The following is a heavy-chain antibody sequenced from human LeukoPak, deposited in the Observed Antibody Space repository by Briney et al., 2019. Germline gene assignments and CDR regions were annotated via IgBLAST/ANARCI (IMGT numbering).Heavy chain of an antibody. CDR1: GFTFSSYA. V-gene: IGHV3-23*01. D-gene: IGHD4-17*01. Sequence: PGGSLRLSCAASGFTFSSYAMSWVRQAPGPGLEWVSAISGSGGSTYYADSVKGRFTISRDNSKNTLYLQMNSLRAEDTAVYYCAKDDYGDCVGYFDYWGQGTLVTVSS. CDR3: AKDDYGDCVGYFDY. J-gene: IGHJ4*02. CDR2: ISGSGGST.